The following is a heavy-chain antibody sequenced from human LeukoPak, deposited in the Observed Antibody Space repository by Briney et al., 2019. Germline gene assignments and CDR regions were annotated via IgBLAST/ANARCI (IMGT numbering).Heavy chain of an antibody. V-gene: IGHV3-7*01. CDR2: INQEGSAR. Sequence: PGGSLRLSCSASGFTFSIYWVMWVRQAPGKGLEGVANINQEGSARYSVHSVKGRFTISKVNAKNSLDLQMNSLRDEETAVYCCASKRGDYWGQGTLVTVSS. CDR1: GFTFSIYW. CDR3: ASKRGDY. J-gene: IGHJ4*02.